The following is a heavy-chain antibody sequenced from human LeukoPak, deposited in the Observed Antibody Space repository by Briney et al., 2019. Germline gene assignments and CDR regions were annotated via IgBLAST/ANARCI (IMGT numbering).Heavy chain of an antibody. V-gene: IGHV1-2*02. CDR2: INPNSGGT. CDR3: ARNPPYCTSTSCYNDY. CDR1: GYTFTIYY. D-gene: IGHD2-2*02. J-gene: IGHJ4*02. Sequence: ASVKVSCKASGYTFTIYYMHWVRQAPGQGLEWMGWINPNSGGTSYAQRFQGRVTMTRDTSISTAYMELSGLTSDDAAVYYCARNPPYCTSTSCYNDYWGQGTLVTVSS.